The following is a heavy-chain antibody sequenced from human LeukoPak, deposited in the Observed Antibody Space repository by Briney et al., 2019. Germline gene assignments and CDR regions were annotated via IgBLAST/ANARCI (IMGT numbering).Heavy chain of an antibody. J-gene: IGHJ4*02. CDR2: ITGSGGSG. CDR1: GFTFSSYV. Sequence: GGSLRLSCAASGFTFSSYVMTWVRQAPGEGLEWVSGITGSGGSGYHADSVKGRFTISRDNSKNTLYLQMNSLRVEDTAIYYCAKGADSSGYYPGHIDYWGQGTLVTVSS. D-gene: IGHD3-22*01. V-gene: IGHV3-23*01. CDR3: AKGADSSGYYPGHIDY.